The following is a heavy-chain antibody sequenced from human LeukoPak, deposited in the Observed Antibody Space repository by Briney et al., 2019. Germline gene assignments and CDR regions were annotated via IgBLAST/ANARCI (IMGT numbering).Heavy chain of an antibody. J-gene: IGHJ4*02. D-gene: IGHD3-22*01. CDR1: DGSISSSSYY. CDR2: IYYSGST. Sequence: SETLSLTCTVSDGSISSSSYYWGWIRQPPGKGLEWIGSIYYSGSTYYNPSLKSRVTISVDTSKNQFSLKLSSVTAADTAVYYCARHYYYDSSGPKRGYFDYWGQGTLVTVSS. CDR3: ARHYYYDSSGPKRGYFDY. V-gene: IGHV4-39*01.